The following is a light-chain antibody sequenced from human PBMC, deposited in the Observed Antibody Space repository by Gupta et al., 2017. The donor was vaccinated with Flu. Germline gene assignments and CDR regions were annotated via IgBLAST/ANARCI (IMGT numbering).Light chain of an antibody. CDR3: QHQNYCYRT. J-gene: IGKJ1*01. Sequence: PSNQSASVGDRFTNTCRDRESIEKWLAWYQQKPGKPPKLLIFMASKVESGVPSRFSGSGYGTEFTLTISSRQPDDFAIYYCQHQNYCYRTFGQGTXVDIK. V-gene: IGKV1-5*03. CDR1: ESIEKW. CDR2: MAS.